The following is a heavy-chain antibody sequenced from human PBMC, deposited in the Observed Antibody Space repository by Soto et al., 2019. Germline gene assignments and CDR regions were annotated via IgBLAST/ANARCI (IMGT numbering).Heavy chain of an antibody. CDR2: IRDSGDT. V-gene: IGHV4-59*08. Sequence: QVQLQESGPGLVKPSETLSLICSDSGGSISSHNWGWIRLPPGTGLEWIGYIRDSGDTSYNPSLNRRVTMSLDTYKKEFSQKLTSVTAADTAVYYCVRKVFGALHGLLDVWGQGTTVTVSS. CDR1: GGSISSHN. CDR3: VRKVFGALHGLLDV. D-gene: IGHD3-10*02. J-gene: IGHJ6*02.